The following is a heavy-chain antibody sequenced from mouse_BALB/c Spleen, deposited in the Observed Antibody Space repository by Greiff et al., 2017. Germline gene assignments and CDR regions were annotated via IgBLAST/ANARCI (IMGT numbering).Heavy chain of an antibody. J-gene: IGHJ3*01. D-gene: IGHD2-4*01. Sequence: EVKLQESGGGLVKPGGSLKLSCAASGFTFSDYYMYWVRQTPEKRLEWVATISDGGSYTYFPDSVKGRFTISRDNAKNNLYLQMSSLKSEDTAMYYLSRGGDYDRAWFAYWGQGTLVTVSA. CDR3: SRGGDYDRAWFAY. CDR1: GFTFSDYY. V-gene: IGHV5-4*02. CDR2: ISDGGSYT.